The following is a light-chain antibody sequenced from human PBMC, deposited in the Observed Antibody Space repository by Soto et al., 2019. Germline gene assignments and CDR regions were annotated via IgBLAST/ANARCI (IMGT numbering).Light chain of an antibody. J-gene: IGKJ5*01. Sequence: EIVMTQSPATLSVSPGERATLSCRASQSVSSNLAWYQQKPGQAPRLLIYGASTRATGIPARVSGSGSGTDFTLTISSLEPEDFEVYYCQQRSNWPFTFGQGTRLEIK. CDR1: QSVSSN. CDR2: GAS. CDR3: QQRSNWPFT. V-gene: IGKV3-15*01.